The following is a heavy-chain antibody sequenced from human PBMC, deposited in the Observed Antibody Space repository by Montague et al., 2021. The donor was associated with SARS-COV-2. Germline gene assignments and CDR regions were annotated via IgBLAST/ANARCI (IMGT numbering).Heavy chain of an antibody. V-gene: IGHV4-39*01. Sequence: SETLSLTCTVSGGSISSSSYYWGWIRQPPGKGLEWIGSIYYSGSTYYNPSLKSRVTISVDTSKNQFSLKLSSVTAADTAVYYCARQVGTMIVVVIMELRYYFDYWGQGTLVTVSS. D-gene: IGHD3-22*01. J-gene: IGHJ4*02. CDR2: IYYSGST. CDR1: GGSISSSSYY. CDR3: ARQVGTMIVVVIMELRYYFDY.